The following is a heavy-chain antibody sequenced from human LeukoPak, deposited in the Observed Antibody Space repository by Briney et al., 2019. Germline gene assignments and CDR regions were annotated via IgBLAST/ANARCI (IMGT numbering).Heavy chain of an antibody. CDR3: ARDLMAVAGTGFDY. D-gene: IGHD6-19*01. CDR1: GFTFSSYS. CDR2: ISRAGDYT. Sequence: PGGSLRLSCVASGFTFSSYSMNWVRQAPGGGLEWVSSISRAGDYTYSEDSVKGRFTISRDNAKDSLYLQLNSLRAEDTAIYYCARDLMAVAGTGFDYWGQGALVTVSS. V-gene: IGHV3-21*01. J-gene: IGHJ4*02.